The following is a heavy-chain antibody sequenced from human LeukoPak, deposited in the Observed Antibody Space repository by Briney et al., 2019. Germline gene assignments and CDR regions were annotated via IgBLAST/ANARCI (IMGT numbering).Heavy chain of an antibody. D-gene: IGHD1-26*01. Sequence: PGGSLRLSCAASGLTFTSYWMNWVRQAPGKGLEWVANVNQDGSEKNYVDSVKGRFTIPRDNARNSLYLQMNGLRAEDSAVYYCASRRGAATDSVYWGQGTLVTVSS. CDR2: VNQDGSEK. J-gene: IGHJ4*02. V-gene: IGHV3-7*01. CDR3: ASRRGAATDSVY. CDR1: GLTFTSYW.